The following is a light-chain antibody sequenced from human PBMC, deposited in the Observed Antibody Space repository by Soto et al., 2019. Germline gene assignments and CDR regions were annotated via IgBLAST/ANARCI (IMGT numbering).Light chain of an antibody. V-gene: IGKV3-20*01. CDR2: GAS. CDR1: QSVSRDY. Sequence: EIVLTQSPGTLSLSPGERATLSCRASQSVSRDYLAWYQQKPGQAPRFLIYGASSRATGIPDRFSGSGSGTVFPFTIGRLEPEDLAVYSCQQYGSSPLTFGQGTKVEIK. CDR3: QQYGSSPLT. J-gene: IGKJ1*01.